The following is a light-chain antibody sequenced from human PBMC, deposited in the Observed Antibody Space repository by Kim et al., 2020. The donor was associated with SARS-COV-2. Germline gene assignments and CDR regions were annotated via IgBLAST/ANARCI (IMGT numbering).Light chain of an antibody. J-gene: IGLJ1*01. CDR3: NSRDSSGNHHYV. CDR2: GKN. V-gene: IGLV3-19*01. Sequence: GQTVRFTCQGDSLRSNYASWYQQKPGQAPVLVIYGKNNRPSGIPDRFSGSSSGNTASLTIPGAQAEDEADYYCNSRDSSGNHHYVFGTGTKVTVL. CDR1: SLRSNY.